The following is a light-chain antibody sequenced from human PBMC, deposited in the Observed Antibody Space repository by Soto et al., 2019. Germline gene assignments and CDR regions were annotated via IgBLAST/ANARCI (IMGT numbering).Light chain of an antibody. J-gene: IGKJ4*01. V-gene: IGKV1-9*01. Sequence: DIQLTQSPSFLSASVGNRVTITCRASQGISSYLAWYQQKPGKAPKLLIYTASTLQSGVPSRFSGSGSGTEFTLTSSSLHPEDSATYYCQQLNGYPLTFGGGTKVEIK. CDR1: QGISSY. CDR2: TAS. CDR3: QQLNGYPLT.